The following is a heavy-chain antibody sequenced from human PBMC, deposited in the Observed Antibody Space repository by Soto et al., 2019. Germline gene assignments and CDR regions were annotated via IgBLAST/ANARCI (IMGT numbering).Heavy chain of an antibody. Sequence: EVQLLESGGGLVQPGGSLRLSCAASGFTFDSYTMTWVRRAPGKGLEWVSAIIRTGSSTYYADSVKGRFTISRDSSKNTVYLQMNSLRAEDTAVYYCTRDGGFGVYTTSCLDYWGQGTLVTVSS. D-gene: IGHD2-2*01. V-gene: IGHV3-23*01. J-gene: IGHJ4*02. CDR2: IIRTGSST. CDR1: GFTFDSYT. CDR3: TRDGGFGVYTTSCLDY.